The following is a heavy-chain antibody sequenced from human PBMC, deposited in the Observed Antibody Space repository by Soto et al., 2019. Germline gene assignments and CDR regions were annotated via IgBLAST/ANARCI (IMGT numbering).Heavy chain of an antibody. CDR1: GFTFSSYA. D-gene: IGHD7-27*01. CDR3: AKKLAGDRPNWWGDG. J-gene: IGHJ6*02. Sequence: EVQLLESGGGLVQPGGSLRLSCAASGFTFSSYAMSWVRQDPGKGLEWVSAISGSGGSTYYADSVKGRFTISRDNSKNTLYLQMNSVRAEDTAVYYCAKKLAGDRPNWWGDGWGQGTTVTVSS. CDR2: ISGSGGST. V-gene: IGHV3-23*01.